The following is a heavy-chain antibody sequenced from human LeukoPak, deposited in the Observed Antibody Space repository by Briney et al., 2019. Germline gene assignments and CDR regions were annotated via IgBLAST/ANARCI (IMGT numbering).Heavy chain of an antibody. CDR3: ARVNGNYGYYYYMDV. D-gene: IGHD1-7*01. CDR2: INPNSGGT. V-gene: IGHV1-2*02. CDR1: GYTFTGYY. J-gene: IGHJ6*03. Sequence: ASVKVSCKASGYTFTGYYMHWVRQAPGQGLEWMGWINPNSGGTNYAQKFQGRVTMTRDTSISTAYMELSRLRSDDTAVYYCARVNGNYGYYYYMDVWGKGTTVTVSS.